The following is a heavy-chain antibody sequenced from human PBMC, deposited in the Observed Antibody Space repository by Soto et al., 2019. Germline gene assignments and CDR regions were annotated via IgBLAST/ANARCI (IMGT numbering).Heavy chain of an antibody. CDR3: ARGSYGSGSYYIHDGAGALDY. J-gene: IGHJ4*02. D-gene: IGHD3-10*01. V-gene: IGHV3-33*01. Sequence: GGSLRLSCAASGFTFSSYGMHWVRQAPGKGLEWVAVIWYDGSNKYYADSVKGRFTISRDNSKNTLYLQMNSLRAEDTAVYYCARGSYGSGSYYIHDGAGALDYWGQGTLVTVSS. CDR2: IWYDGSNK. CDR1: GFTFSSYG.